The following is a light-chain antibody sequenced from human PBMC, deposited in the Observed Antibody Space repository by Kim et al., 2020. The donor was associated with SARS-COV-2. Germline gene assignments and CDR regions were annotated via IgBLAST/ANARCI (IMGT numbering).Light chain of an antibody. Sequence: SYELTQPPSVSVSPGQTASITCSGDKLGDKYACWYQQKPGQSPVLVIYQDSKRPSGIPERFSGSNSGNTDTLTISGTQAMDEADYYCQAWDSSTHGVFGG. CDR1: KLGDKY. CDR3: QAWDSSTHGV. V-gene: IGLV3-1*01. J-gene: IGLJ2*01. CDR2: QDS.